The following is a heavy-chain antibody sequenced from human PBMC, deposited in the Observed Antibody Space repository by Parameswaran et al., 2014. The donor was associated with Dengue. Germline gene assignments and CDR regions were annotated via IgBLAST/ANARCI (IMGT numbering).Heavy chain of an antibody. CDR2: ISSSGSTI. CDR3: ARDSDAGTTVQASYYYYYGMDV. J-gene: IGHJ6*02. D-gene: IGHD1-7*01. V-gene: IGHV3-48*03. Sequence: WIRQPPGKGLEWVSYISSSGSTIYYADSVKGRFTISRDNAKNSLYLQMNSLRAEDTAVYYCARDSDAGTTVQASYYYYYGMDVWGQGTTVTVSS.